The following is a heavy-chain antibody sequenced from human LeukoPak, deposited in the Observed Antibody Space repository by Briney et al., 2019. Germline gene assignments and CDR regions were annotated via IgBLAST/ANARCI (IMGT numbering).Heavy chain of an antibody. CDR1: GGSISSYY. J-gene: IGHJ3*02. CDR3: ARERSTDFMVSAFDI. Sequence: PSETLSLTCTVSGGSISSYYWSWIRQPAGKGLEWIGRIYTSGSTNYNPSLKSRVTMSVDTSKNQFSLKLSSVTAADTAVYYCARERSTDFMVSAFDIWAKGQWSPSLQ. CDR2: IYTSGST. D-gene: IGHD2-2*01. V-gene: IGHV4-4*07.